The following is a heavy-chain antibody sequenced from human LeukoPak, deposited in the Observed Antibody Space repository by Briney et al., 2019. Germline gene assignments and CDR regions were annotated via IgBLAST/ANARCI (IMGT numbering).Heavy chain of an antibody. V-gene: IGHV3-30-3*01. J-gene: IGHJ4*02. CDR2: ISYDGSNK. CDR1: GFTFSSYA. D-gene: IGHD3-9*01. Sequence: GGSLRLSCAASGFTFSSYAMHWVRQAPGKGLEWVAVISYDGSNKYYADSVKGRFTISRDNSKNTLYLQMNSLRAEDTAVYYCAKDRAPLRYFDWLFDYWGQGTLVTVSS. CDR3: AKDRAPLRYFDWLFDY.